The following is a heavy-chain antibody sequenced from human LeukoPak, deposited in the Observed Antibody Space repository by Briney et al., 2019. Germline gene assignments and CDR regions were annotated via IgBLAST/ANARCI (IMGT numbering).Heavy chain of an antibody. D-gene: IGHD2-21*02. CDR2: ISAYNGNT. J-gene: IGHJ4*02. CDR1: GYTFTSYG. Sequence: EASVKVSYKASGYTFTSYGISWVRQAPGQGLEWMGWISAYNGNTNYAQKLQGRVTMTTDTSTSTAYMGLRSLRSDDTAVYYCASRGLGSGGDQNYFDYWGQGTLVTVSS. V-gene: IGHV1-18*04. CDR3: ASRGLGSGGDQNYFDY.